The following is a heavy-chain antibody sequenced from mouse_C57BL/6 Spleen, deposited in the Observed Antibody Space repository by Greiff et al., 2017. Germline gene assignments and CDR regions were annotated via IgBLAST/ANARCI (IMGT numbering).Heavy chain of an antibody. CDR1: GFTFSSYT. D-gene: IGHD1-1*01. CDR2: ISGGGGNT. Sequence: EVHLVESGGGLVKPGGSLKLSCAASGFTFSSYTMSWVRQTPEKRLEWVATISGGGGNTYYPDSVKGRFTISRDNAKNTLYLQMSSLRSEDTALYYCARHGPNYYGSSYDWYFDVWGTGTTVTVSS. CDR3: ARHGPNYYGSSYDWYFDV. J-gene: IGHJ1*03. V-gene: IGHV5-9*01.